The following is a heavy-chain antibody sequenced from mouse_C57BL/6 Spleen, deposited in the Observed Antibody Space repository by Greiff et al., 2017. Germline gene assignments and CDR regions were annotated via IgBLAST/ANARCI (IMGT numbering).Heavy chain of an antibody. Sequence: EVQRVESGGGLVKPGGSLKLSCAASGFTFSSYAMSWVRQTPEKRLEWVATISDGGSYTYYPDNVKGRFTISRDTAKNNLYLQMSHLKSEDTAMYYCARGDYWYFDVWGTGTTVTVSS. V-gene: IGHV5-4*01. CDR2: ISDGGSYT. CDR1: GFTFSSYA. CDR3: ARGDYWYFDV. J-gene: IGHJ1*03.